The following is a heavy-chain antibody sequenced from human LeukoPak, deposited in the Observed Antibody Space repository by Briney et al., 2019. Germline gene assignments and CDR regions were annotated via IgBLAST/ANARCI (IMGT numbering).Heavy chain of an antibody. D-gene: IGHD2-15*01. CDR2: ISYDGSNE. Sequence: GGSLRLSCAASGFTFSSYAMHWVRQAPGKGLEWVAVISYDGSNEYYADSVKGRFTISRDNSKNTLYLQMNSLRAEDTAVYYCARGYSGPTRYCSGGSCSTPEYFQHWGQGTLVTVSS. V-gene: IGHV3-30*04. CDR1: GFTFSSYA. J-gene: IGHJ1*01. CDR3: ARGYSGPTRYCSGGSCSTPEYFQH.